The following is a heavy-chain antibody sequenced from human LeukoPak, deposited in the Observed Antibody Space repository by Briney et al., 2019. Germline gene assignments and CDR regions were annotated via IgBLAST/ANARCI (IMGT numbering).Heavy chain of an antibody. D-gene: IGHD1-1*01. CDR3: ARGVGYDGTFDS. J-gene: IGHJ4*02. CDR2: IYSSGAT. V-gene: IGHV3-53*01. Sequence: GGSVRLSCAVSGFTVSNNYMIWVRQAPGKGLEWVSLIYSSGATYYGDSVKGRFTISRDNSKNTLFLQMNSLRVEDTAVYYCARGVGYDGTFDSWGQGNLVTVSS. CDR1: GFTVSNNY.